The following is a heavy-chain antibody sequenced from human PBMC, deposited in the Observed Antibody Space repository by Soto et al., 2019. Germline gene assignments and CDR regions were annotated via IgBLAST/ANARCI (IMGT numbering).Heavy chain of an antibody. CDR2: NYSTYGSSRT. V-gene: IGHV3-66*01. CDR3: ARADRSAFEV. Sequence: EEQLVESGGGLVQLGGSLRLSCAASGFSVSEKHMSWVRQAPGEGLEWDSTNYSTYGSSRTGYADSVEGRSTISRDNTKNTLSLQMNTLRAQDTAVYYCARADRSAFEVWGQGAMVIVSS. J-gene: IGHJ3*01. CDR1: GFSVSEKH.